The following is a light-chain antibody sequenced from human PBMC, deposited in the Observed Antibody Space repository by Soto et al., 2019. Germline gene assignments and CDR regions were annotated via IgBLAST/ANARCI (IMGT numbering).Light chain of an antibody. J-gene: IGLJ1*01. CDR1: SSDVGRYNY. CDR3: SSYTSTFTYV. V-gene: IGLV2-14*01. CDR2: EVS. Sequence: QSVLTQPASVSGSPGQSITISCSGTSSDVGRYNYVSWYQQHPGTAPKLMIYEVSNRPSGVSNRFSGSKSGDTASLTISGLQAEDEAGYYCSSYTSTFTYVFGAGTKVTV.